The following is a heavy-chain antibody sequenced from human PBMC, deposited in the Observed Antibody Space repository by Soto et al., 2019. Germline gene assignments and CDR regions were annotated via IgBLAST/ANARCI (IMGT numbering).Heavy chain of an antibody. J-gene: IGHJ4*02. CDR2: IIPIIGTA. V-gene: IGHV1-69*01. CDR3: ARGGVDVVATSAFDY. CDR1: GGTXXNYA. Sequence: QVQLVQSGXEVKKPGSSVKVSCKASGGTXXNYAXXWVRQAPGQGLEWMGGIIPIIGTADYAHKFQGRLAISADESTGTTFMELSSLRSEDTALYYCARGGVDVVATSAFDYWGQGTLVTVSS. D-gene: IGHD5-12*01.